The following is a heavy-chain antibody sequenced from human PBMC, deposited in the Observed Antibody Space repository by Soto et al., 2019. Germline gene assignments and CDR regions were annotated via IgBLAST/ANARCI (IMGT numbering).Heavy chain of an antibody. D-gene: IGHD2-15*01. CDR3: SIKLGVATPDPGGVFDP. J-gene: IGHJ5*02. CDR2: ISSSTSYI. CDR1: GFTFSSYS. Sequence: GGSLRRSCAASGFTFSSYSMNWVRQATGKVLEWVSSISSSTSYIYYADSVKGRITISRDNAKNSLYLQMNSLRAEDTAVYYCSIKLGVATPDPGGVFDPRGKGTPVTVSS. V-gene: IGHV3-21*01.